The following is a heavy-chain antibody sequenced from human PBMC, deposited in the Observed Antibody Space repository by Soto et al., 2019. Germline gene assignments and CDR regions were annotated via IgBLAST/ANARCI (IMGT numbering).Heavy chain of an antibody. CDR1: GFTFTSHV. V-gene: IGHV3-23*01. J-gene: IGHJ4*02. D-gene: IGHD3-10*01. CDR3: RLSPSLRFAWDY. Sequence: EVQLWESGGDLVQPGGSLRLACEVSGFTFTSHVMSWFRQAPGKGLEFVSFITSSGDKTYYSASAKGRFTISRENTTNTLYLQMNSLRVEATAIYAKRLSPSLRFAWDYWGQGTLVTVSS. CDR2: ITSSGDKT.